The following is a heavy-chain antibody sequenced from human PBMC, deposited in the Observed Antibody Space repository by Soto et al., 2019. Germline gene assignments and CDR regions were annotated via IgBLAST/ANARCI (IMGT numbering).Heavy chain of an antibody. V-gene: IGHV3-30-3*01. CDR2: ISYDGSNK. Sequence: GGSLRLSCAASGFTFSSYAMHWVRQAPGKGLEWVAVISYDGSNKYYADSVKGRFTISRDNSKNTLYLQMNSLRAEDTAVYYCARDDNDFRITMIVVVANAFDYWGQGTLVTVSS. CDR1: GFTFSSYA. CDR3: ARDDNDFRITMIVVVANAFDY. D-gene: IGHD3-22*01. J-gene: IGHJ4*02.